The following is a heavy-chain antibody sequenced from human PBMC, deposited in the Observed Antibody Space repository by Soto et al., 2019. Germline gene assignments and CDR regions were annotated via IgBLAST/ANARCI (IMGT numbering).Heavy chain of an antibody. CDR2: ISSSGSTI. D-gene: IGHD2-2*01. Sequence: QVQLVESGGGLVKPGGSLRRSCAASGFTFSDYYMSWIRQAPGKGLEWVSYISSSGSTIYYAYSVKGRFTVSRDNAKNTLYLRMNSLRAEDTAVYYCATDIVVVPTDFFRYYYYYMDVWGKGITVTVSS. J-gene: IGHJ6*03. V-gene: IGHV3-11*01. CDR3: ATDIVVVPTDFFRYYYYYMDV. CDR1: GFTFSDYY.